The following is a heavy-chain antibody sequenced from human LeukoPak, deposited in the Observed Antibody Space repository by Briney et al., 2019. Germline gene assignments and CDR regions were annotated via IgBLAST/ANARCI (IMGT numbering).Heavy chain of an antibody. CDR3: ARSVVITTGGVLDY. Sequence: GRSLRLSCAASGFTVNSKYMSWVRQAPGKGLEWVSVIYSGGSTYYADSVKGRFTISRDNSKNTLYLQMNSLRAEDTAVYYCARSVVITTGGVLDYWGQGTLVTVSS. D-gene: IGHD3-22*01. CDR1: GFTVNSKY. J-gene: IGHJ4*02. CDR2: IYSGGST. V-gene: IGHV3-66*01.